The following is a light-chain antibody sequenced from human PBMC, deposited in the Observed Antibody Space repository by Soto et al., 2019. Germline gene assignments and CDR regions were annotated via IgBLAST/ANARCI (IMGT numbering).Light chain of an antibody. Sequence: EIVLTQSPGTLSLSPGERATLSCGASQSVSSYLAWYQQKPGQAPRLLIYDASTRATGIPDRFSGSGSGTDFTLTIRRLEPEDFAVYYCQQYGSSLTFGGGTKVDIK. V-gene: IGKV3-20*01. CDR3: QQYGSSLT. J-gene: IGKJ4*01. CDR1: QSVSSY. CDR2: DAS.